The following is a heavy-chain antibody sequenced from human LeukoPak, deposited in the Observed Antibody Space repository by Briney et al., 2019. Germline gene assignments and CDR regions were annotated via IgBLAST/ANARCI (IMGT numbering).Heavy chain of an antibody. Sequence: IPSETLSLTCTVSGGSISPYYWTWIRQPPGKGLEWIGYIYHSGSINYNPSLKSRVTISVDTSKNQFSLNLSSVTAADTAVYYCARGGGFDMGGYYFDYWGQGTLVTVSS. CDR3: ARGGGFDMGGYYFDY. J-gene: IGHJ4*02. V-gene: IGHV4-59*01. CDR1: GGSISPYY. D-gene: IGHD5-12*01. CDR2: IYHSGSI.